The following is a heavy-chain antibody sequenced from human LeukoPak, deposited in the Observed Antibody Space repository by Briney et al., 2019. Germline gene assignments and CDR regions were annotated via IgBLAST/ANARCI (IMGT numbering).Heavy chain of an antibody. CDR3: VRAGPRYYYYGMDV. J-gene: IGHJ6*02. CDR1: GGSISSGGYS. CDR2: IYHSGST. Sequence: SETLSLTCAASGGSISSGGYSWSWIRQPPGKGLEWIGYIYHSGSTYYNPSLKSRVTISVDRSKNQFSLKLSSVTAADTAVYYCVRAGPRYYYYGMDVWGQGTTVTVSS. V-gene: IGHV4-30-2*01.